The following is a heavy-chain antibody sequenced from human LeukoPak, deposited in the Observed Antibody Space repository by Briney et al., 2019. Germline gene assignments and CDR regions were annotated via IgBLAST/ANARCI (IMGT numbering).Heavy chain of an antibody. V-gene: IGHV4-59*01. CDR3: ARHGGPGYSSGWYSWFDP. D-gene: IGHD6-19*01. J-gene: IGHJ5*02. CDR2: IYYSGST. Sequence: PSETLSLTCIVSGGSISDYYWSWIRQYPGMGLDWIGYIYYSGSTNYNTSLKSRVTVSVDTSKNQFSLKLSSVTAADTAVYYCARHGGPGYSSGWYSWFDPWGQGMLVTVSS. CDR1: GGSISDYY.